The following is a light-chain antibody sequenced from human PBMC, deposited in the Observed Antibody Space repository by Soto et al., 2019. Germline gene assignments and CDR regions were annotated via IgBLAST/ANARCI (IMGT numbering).Light chain of an antibody. V-gene: IGKV3-11*01. CDR3: QQYGSSGT. J-gene: IGKJ1*01. CDR2: DAS. Sequence: EIVLTQSPATLPLSPGGRATLSCRASQSVNNYLAWYQQRPGQAPRLLIYDASNRATGIPARFSGSGSGTDFTLTISRLEPEDFAVYYCQQYGSSGTFGQGTKVDIK. CDR1: QSVNNY.